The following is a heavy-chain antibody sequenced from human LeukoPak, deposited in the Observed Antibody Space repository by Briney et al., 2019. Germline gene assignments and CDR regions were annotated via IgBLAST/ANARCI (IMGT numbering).Heavy chain of an antibody. Sequence: SETLSLTCTVSGGSISSSSYYWGWIRQPPGKGLEWIGSIYYSGSTYYNPSLKSRVTISVDTSKNQFSLKLSSVTAADTAVYYCVLKWELDYWGQGTLVTVSS. D-gene: IGHD1-26*01. V-gene: IGHV4-39*01. CDR2: IYYSGST. J-gene: IGHJ4*02. CDR3: VLKWELDY. CDR1: GGSISSSSYY.